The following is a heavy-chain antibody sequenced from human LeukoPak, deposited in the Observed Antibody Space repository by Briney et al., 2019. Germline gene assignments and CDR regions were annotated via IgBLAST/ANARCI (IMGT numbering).Heavy chain of an antibody. V-gene: IGHV3-21*01. CDR1: GFTFSSYS. Sequence: PGGSLRLSCAASGFTFSSYSMNWVGQAPGKGLEWVSSISSSSSYIYYADSVKGRFTISRDNAKNSLYLQMNSLRAEDTAVYYCAREKEGCSSTSCFSWFDPWGQGTLVTVSS. D-gene: IGHD2-2*01. CDR3: AREKEGCSSTSCFSWFDP. CDR2: ISSSSSYI. J-gene: IGHJ5*02.